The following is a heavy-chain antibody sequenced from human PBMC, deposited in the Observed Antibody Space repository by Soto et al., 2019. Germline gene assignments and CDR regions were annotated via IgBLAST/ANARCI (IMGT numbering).Heavy chain of an antibody. CDR3: ASHRVRLRSPIEQPPARGSLPATAIQGLDY. V-gene: IGHV3-33*01. Sequence: GGSLRLSCAASGFTFSSYGMHWVRQAPGKGLEWVAVIWYDGSNKYYADSVKGRFTISRDNSKNTLYLQMNSLRAEDTAVYYCASHRVRLRSPIEQPPARGSLPATAIQGLDYWGQGTLVTVSS. J-gene: IGHJ4*02. CDR1: GFTFSSYG. D-gene: IGHD2-2*02. CDR2: IWYDGSNK.